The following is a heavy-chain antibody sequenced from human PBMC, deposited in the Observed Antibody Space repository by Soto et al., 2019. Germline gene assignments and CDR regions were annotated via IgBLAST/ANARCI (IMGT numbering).Heavy chain of an antibody. CDR2: IIPIFGTA. J-gene: IGHJ4*02. V-gene: IGHV1-69*13. D-gene: IGHD5-18*01. CDR1: GGTFSSYA. CDR3: ARARGYSYGHPPDY. Sequence: SVKVSCKASGGTFSSYAISWVRQAPGQGLEWMGGIIPIFGTANYAQKFQGRVTITADESTSTAYMGLSSLRSEDTAVYYCARARGYSYGHPPDYWGQGTLVTVSS.